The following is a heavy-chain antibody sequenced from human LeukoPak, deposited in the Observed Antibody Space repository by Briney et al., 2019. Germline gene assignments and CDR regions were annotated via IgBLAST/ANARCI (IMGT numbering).Heavy chain of an antibody. CDR2: IYHSGST. CDR1: GGSISSGGYS. Sequence: SQTLSLTCAVSGGSISSGGYSWSWIRQPPGEGLEWIGYIYHSGSTYYNPSLKSRVTISVDWSKNQFSLNLTSVTAADTAVYYCARTSLRFLEPDYFDCWGQGTLVTVSS. D-gene: IGHD3-3*01. J-gene: IGHJ4*02. V-gene: IGHV4-30-2*01. CDR3: ARTSLRFLEPDYFDC.